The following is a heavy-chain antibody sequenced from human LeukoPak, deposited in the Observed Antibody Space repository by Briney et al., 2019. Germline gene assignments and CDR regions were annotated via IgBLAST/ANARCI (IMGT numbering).Heavy chain of an antibody. CDR3: ARAGDTAIVTPGDY. J-gene: IGHJ4*02. CDR2: ISYDGSNK. Sequence: GGSLRLSCADSGFTFSSYAMHWVRQAPGKGLGWGAVISYDGSNKYYAHSVKGRFTTSTDKSKKTLCLQMNTPRAQDTGVYYCARAGDTAIVTPGDYGGRGALVTVSP. D-gene: IGHD5-18*01. V-gene: IGHV3-30*04. CDR1: GFTFSSYA.